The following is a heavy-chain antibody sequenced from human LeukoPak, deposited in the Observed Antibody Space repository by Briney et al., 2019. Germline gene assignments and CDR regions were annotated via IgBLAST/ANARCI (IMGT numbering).Heavy chain of an antibody. CDR3: ASLERDIVVVPAAPFDP. CDR1: GGSISSSSYC. J-gene: IGHJ5*02. CDR2: IYYSGST. D-gene: IGHD2-2*01. V-gene: IGHV4-39*07. Sequence: PSETLSLTCTVSGGSISSSSYCWGWIRQPPGKGLEWIGSIYYSGSTYYNPSLKSRVTISVDTSKNQFSLKLSSVTAADTAVYYCASLERDIVVVPAAPFDPWGQGTLVTVSS.